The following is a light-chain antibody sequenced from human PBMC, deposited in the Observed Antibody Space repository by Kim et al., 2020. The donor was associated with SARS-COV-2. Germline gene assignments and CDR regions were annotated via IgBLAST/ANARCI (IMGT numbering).Light chain of an antibody. J-gene: IGLJ3*02. Sequence: VPLGQTARITCGGNNIGSKNVYWYQQKPGQAPVLVIYRDTNRPSEIPERFSGSNSGNTATLTISRAQAGDEADYYCQVWDSSTAVFGGGTQLTVL. V-gene: IGLV3-9*01. CDR2: RDT. CDR3: QVWDSSTAV. CDR1: NIGSKN.